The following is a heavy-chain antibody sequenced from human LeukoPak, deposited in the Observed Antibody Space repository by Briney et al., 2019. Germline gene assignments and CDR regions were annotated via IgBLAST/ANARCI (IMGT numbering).Heavy chain of an antibody. CDR3: ARLRDGYNAFDY. CDR2: INPNSGGT. V-gene: IGHV1-2*02. CDR1: GYTFTGYY. D-gene: IGHD5-24*01. J-gene: IGHJ4*02. Sequence: ASVKVSCKASGYTFTGYYMHWVRQAPGQGLEWMGWINPNSGGTNYAQKFQGRVTMTRDTSISTAYMELSRLRSDDTAVYYCARLRDGYNAFDYWGQGTLVTVTS.